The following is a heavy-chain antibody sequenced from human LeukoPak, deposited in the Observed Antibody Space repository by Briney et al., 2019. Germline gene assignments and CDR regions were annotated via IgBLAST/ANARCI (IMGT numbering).Heavy chain of an antibody. D-gene: IGHD3-10*01. J-gene: IGHJ6*02. CDR3: ARDSGDGSGTYYPYGMDV. CDR1: GFTFSSYG. V-gene: IGHV3-21*01. Sequence: PGGSLRLSCAASGFTFSSYGMNWVRQAPGKGLEWVSSISRSSIYIYYADSVKGRFTISRDNAENSLSLQMNSLRAEDTAVYYCARDSGDGSGTYYPYGMDVWGQGTTVTVSS. CDR2: ISRSSIYI.